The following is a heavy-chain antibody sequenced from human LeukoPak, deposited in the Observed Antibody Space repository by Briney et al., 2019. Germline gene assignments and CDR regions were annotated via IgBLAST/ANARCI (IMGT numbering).Heavy chain of an antibody. J-gene: IGHJ3*02. Sequence: GGSLRLSCAASGFTFSSYSMNRVRQAPGKGLEWVSYISSSSSTIYYADSVKGRFTISRDNAKNSLYLQMNSLRAEDTAVYYCARGPYYDFWSGYYRDDAFDIWGQGTMVTVSS. D-gene: IGHD3-3*01. CDR2: ISSSSSTI. V-gene: IGHV3-48*01. CDR1: GFTFSSYS. CDR3: ARGPYYDFWSGYYRDDAFDI.